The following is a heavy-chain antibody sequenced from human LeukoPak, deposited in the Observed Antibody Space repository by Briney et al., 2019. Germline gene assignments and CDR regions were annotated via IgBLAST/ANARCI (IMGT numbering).Heavy chain of an antibody. CDR3: ARGQQWAPPNY. J-gene: IGHJ4*02. V-gene: IGHV4-31*03. CDR2: IYNSGTT. Sequence: SETLSLTCTVSGGSIFTSGYYWTWIRQHEARGLQWIGYIYNSGTTYYNPSLRSRVTLSVDTSETRFSLKRDAGSAADTAVYFCARGQQWAPPNYWGQGTLVTVSS. CDR1: GGSIFTSGYY. D-gene: IGHD6-19*01.